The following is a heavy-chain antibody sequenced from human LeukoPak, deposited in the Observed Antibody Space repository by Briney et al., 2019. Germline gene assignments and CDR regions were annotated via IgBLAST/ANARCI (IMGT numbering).Heavy chain of an antibody. D-gene: IGHD6-13*01. CDR1: GGTFSSYA. J-gene: IGHJ5*02. V-gene: IGHV1-69*06. Sequence: RGASVKVSCKASGGTFSSYAISWVRQAPGQGLEWMGGIIPIFGTANYAQKFQGRVTITADKSTSTAYMELSSLRSDDTAVYYCARGHGAAAGTLNWFDPWGQGTLVTVSS. CDR3: ARGHGAAAGTLNWFDP. CDR2: IIPIFGTA.